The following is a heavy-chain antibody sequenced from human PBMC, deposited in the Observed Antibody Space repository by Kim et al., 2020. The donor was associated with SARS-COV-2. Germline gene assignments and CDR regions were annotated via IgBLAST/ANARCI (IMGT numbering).Heavy chain of an antibody. CDR3: AQVVSQSGSWGENDY. Sequence: GGSLRLSCAASGFSFSSHSMSWVRQAPGKGLEWVSAISNTGDTIQYADSVKGRFTISRDNSKNTLYLQMNSLRADDTAVYYCAQVVSQSGSWGENDYWGQGTLVTVSS. J-gene: IGHJ4*02. D-gene: IGHD6-13*01. V-gene: IGHV3-23*01. CDR2: ISNTGDTI. CDR1: GFSFSSHS.